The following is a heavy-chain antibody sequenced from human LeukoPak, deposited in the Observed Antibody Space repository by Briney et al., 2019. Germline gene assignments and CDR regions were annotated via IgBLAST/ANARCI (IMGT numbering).Heavy chain of an antibody. CDR2: INHSGST. D-gene: IGHD3-16*01. Sequence: SETLSLTCAVYGGSFSGYYWSWIRQPPGKGLEWIGEINHSGSTNYNPSLKSRVTISVDTSKNQFSLKLSSVTAADTAVYFCARGGGTLHYMDVWGKGTTVTISS. CDR1: GGSFSGYY. V-gene: IGHV4-34*01. CDR3: ARGGGTLHYMDV. J-gene: IGHJ6*03.